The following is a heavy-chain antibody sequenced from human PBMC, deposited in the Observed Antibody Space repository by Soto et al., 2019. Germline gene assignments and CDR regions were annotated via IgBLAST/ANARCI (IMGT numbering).Heavy chain of an antibody. CDR1: GFTFSSYA. V-gene: IGHV3-23*01. CDR2: ISGSGGST. D-gene: IGHD4-17*01. J-gene: IGHJ5*02. Sequence: EVQLLESGGGLVQPGGSLRLSCAASGFTFSSYAMSWVRQAPGKGLEWVSAISGSGGSTYYADSVKGRFTISRDNSKNTLYLQMNSLRAEDTAVYYCANRRSNTVTTRVAEFDPWGQGTMVTVSS. CDR3: ANRRSNTVTTRVAEFDP.